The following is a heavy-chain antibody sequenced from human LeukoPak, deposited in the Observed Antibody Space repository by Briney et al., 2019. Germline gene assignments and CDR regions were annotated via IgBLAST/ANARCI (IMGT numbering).Heavy chain of an antibody. CDR3: TGAFG. Sequence: GGSLRLSCVASEFAFSNYWMSWVRQAPGRGLEWVANIKQDGSEKYYVDSVKGRFTISGDNAKNSLYLQMNSLKAEDTAVYYCTGAFGWGQGTMVTVSS. CDR2: IKQDGSEK. D-gene: IGHD2-8*02. CDR1: EFAFSNYW. V-gene: IGHV3-7*02. J-gene: IGHJ3*01.